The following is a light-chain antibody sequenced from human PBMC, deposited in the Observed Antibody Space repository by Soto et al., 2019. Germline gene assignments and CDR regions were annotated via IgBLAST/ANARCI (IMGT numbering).Light chain of an antibody. CDR1: QGIRNY. Sequence: DIQMTQSPTSLSASGGDRVTITCRASQGIRNYVAWYQQIPGKAPKLLIYAASTLQSGVPSRFSGSGSGTDFTLTINGLQPEDVATYSCQKYSSVPVFGPGTKVEIK. CDR2: AAS. V-gene: IGKV1-27*01. CDR3: QKYSSVPV. J-gene: IGKJ3*01.